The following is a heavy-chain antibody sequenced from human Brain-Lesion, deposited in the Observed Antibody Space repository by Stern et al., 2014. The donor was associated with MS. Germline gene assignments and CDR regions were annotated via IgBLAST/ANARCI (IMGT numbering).Heavy chain of an antibody. J-gene: IGHJ4*02. CDR3: ATLSPGAGGNYYRHFDY. CDR2: FDAEDGET. CDR1: GYTLTELS. Sequence: VQLVESGAEVKKPGASVKVSCKVSGYTLTELSMHWVRQAPRKGLEWMGGFDAEDGETIYAQKFQGRVTMTEDTSTDTAYMELSSLRSEDPAVYYCATLSPGAGGNYYRHFDYWGQGTLVTVSS. V-gene: IGHV1-24*01. D-gene: IGHD1-26*01.